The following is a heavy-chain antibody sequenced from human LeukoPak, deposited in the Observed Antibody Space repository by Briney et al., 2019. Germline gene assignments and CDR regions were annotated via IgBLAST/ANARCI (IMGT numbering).Heavy chain of an antibody. CDR2: ISYSGST. V-gene: IGHV4-34*01. CDR3: AKGKAGHYHSVTDEYYYYMDV. J-gene: IGHJ6*03. D-gene: IGHD3-9*01. CDR1: VAYFSGFY. Sequence: PSETLSLTCVFDVAYFSGFYWTWIRQAPRKGLEWIGEISYSGSTKYNPSLKSRVAIQDDTSKKHISLNLSSVTAADTAVYYCAKGKAGHYHSVTDEYYYYMDVWGKGTTVIVSS.